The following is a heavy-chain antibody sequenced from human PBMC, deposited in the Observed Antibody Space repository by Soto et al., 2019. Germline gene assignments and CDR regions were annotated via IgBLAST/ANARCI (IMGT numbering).Heavy chain of an antibody. V-gene: IGHV3-23*01. CDR3: AKSLSGTNYAMDV. CDR1: GFTFSSFA. CDR2: ISGSGGTT. J-gene: IGHJ6*02. D-gene: IGHD1-7*01. Sequence: GGSLRVSCAASGFTFSSFAMSWVRQAPGKGLEWVSTISGSGGTTYYADSVKGRFTISKDNSKKTLSLQMNGLRAEDTAVYYCAKSLSGTNYAMDVWGQGTTVTVSS.